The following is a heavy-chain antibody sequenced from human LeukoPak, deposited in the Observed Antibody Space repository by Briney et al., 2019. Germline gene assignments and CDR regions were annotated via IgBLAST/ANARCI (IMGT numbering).Heavy chain of an antibody. CDR1: GFTFDDYA. V-gene: IGHV3-9*01. Sequence: PGRSLRLSCAASGFTFDDYAMHWVRQAPGKGLEWVSGISWNSGSIGYADSVKGRFTISRDNAKNSLYLQMNSLRAEDTALYYCAKAYSPYYYDSSGYSSPFDYWGQGTLVTVSS. CDR3: AKAYSPYYYDSSGYSSPFDY. CDR2: ISWNSGSI. J-gene: IGHJ4*02. D-gene: IGHD3-22*01.